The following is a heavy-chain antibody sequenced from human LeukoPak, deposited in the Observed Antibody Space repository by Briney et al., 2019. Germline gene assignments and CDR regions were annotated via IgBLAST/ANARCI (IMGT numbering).Heavy chain of an antibody. V-gene: IGHV1-24*01. CDR2: FDPEDGET. Sequence: ASVKVSCKASGYTFTSYGISWVRQAPGKGLEWMGGFDPEDGETIYAQKFQGRVTMTEDTSTDTAYMELSSLRSEDTAVYYCATGMSAFDIWGQGTMVTVSS. J-gene: IGHJ3*02. CDR1: GYTFTSYG. CDR3: ATGMSAFDI. D-gene: IGHD3-10*01.